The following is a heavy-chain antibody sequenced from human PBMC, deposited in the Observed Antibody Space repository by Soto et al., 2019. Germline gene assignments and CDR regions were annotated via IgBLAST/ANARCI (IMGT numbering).Heavy chain of an antibody. V-gene: IGHV4-59*01. D-gene: IGHD5-18*01. J-gene: IGHJ3*01. CDR3: AKWDTTMNAFDV. CDR1: GGSINSYY. Sequence: PSETLSLTCTVSGGSINSYYWNWIRQPPGKGLEWFGYIFHTGASDYNPSLKSRITLSVDTSKNQFSLKLSSVTAADTAVYYCAKWDTTMNAFDVWGQGTLVTVS. CDR2: IFHTGAS.